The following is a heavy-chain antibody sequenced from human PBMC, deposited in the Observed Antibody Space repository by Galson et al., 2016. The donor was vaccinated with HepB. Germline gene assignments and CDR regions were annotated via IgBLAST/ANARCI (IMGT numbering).Heavy chain of an antibody. V-gene: IGHV3-7*01. J-gene: IGHJ4*02. D-gene: IGHD4-17*01. CDR2: IKEDGSGR. Sequence: SLRLSCAASGFTFSRYWMSWVRQAPGKGLEWVANIKEDGSGRYYVDSVKGRFTISRDNAKNSLYLQMNSLRAEDAAVYYCARDNGDLDYWGQGTLVTVSS. CDR1: GFTFSRYW. CDR3: ARDNGDLDY.